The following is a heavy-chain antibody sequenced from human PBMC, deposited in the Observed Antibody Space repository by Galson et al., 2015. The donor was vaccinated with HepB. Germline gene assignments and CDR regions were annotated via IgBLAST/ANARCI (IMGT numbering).Heavy chain of an antibody. CDR1: GFTFSSYA. CDR2: ITNSGGNT. Sequence: SLRLSCAASGFTFSSYAMTWVRQASGKGLEWVSSITNSGGNTYYADSVKGRFAISSDNSKNTLYLQMNSLRAEDTAVYYCATVTAAGTGVGYWGQGSLVTVSS. J-gene: IGHJ4*02. V-gene: IGHV3-23*01. D-gene: IGHD6-13*01. CDR3: ATVTAAGTGVGY.